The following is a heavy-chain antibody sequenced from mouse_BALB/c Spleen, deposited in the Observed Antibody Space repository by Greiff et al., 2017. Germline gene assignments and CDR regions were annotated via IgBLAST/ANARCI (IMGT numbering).Heavy chain of an antibody. V-gene: IGHV5-9-4*01. CDR1: GFTFSSYA. CDR2: ISSGGSYT. D-gene: IGHD2-14*01. J-gene: IGHJ4*01. CDR3: ARDWYGAMDY. Sequence: EVKLVESGGGLVKPGGSLKLSCAASGFTFSSYAMSWVRQSPEKRLEWVAEISSGGSYTYYPDTVTGRFTISRDNAKNTLYLEMSSLRSEDTAMYYCARDWYGAMDYWGQGTSVTVSS.